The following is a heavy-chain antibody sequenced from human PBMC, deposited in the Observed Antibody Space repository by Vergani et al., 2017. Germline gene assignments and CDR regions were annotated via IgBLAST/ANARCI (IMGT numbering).Heavy chain of an antibody. J-gene: IGHJ4*02. CDR1: GFTFSSYS. Sequence: EVQQVESGGGLVKPGGSLRLSCAASGFTFSSYSMNWVRQAPGKGLEWVSSISSSSSYIYYADSVKGRFTISRDNAKNSLYLQMNSLRAEDTAVYYCAREVSYGDYPDYWGQGTLVTVSS. V-gene: IGHV3-21*01. D-gene: IGHD4-17*01. CDR3: AREVSYGDYPDY. CDR2: ISSSSSYI.